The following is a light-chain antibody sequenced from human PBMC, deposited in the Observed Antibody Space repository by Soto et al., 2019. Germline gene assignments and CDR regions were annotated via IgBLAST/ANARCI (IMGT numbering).Light chain of an antibody. Sequence: QSVLTQPPSVSGAPGQRVTISCTGSSSNIGAGYDVHWYQQLPGTAPKLLIFGNTNRPSGVPDRFSGYKSGTSASLAISGLHAEDEADYYCQSYDRIRSGRLFGGGTQLPV. V-gene: IGLV1-40*01. CDR3: QSYDRIRSGRL. J-gene: IGLJ3*02. CDR1: SSNIGAGYD. CDR2: GNT.